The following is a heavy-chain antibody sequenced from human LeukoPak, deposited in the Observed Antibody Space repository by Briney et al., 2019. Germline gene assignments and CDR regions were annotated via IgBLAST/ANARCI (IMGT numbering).Heavy chain of an antibody. Sequence: ASVKVSCKASGYTFIDYYMHWVRQAPGQALKWMGWINPNSGGTNYAQNFQGRVTMTRDTSINTAYMELSRLRSDGTAVYYCARVAYFYDSSGYYYSDYWGQGTLVTVSS. CDR3: ARVAYFYDSSGYYYSDY. CDR2: INPNSGGT. D-gene: IGHD3-22*01. V-gene: IGHV1-2*02. CDR1: GYTFIDYY. J-gene: IGHJ4*02.